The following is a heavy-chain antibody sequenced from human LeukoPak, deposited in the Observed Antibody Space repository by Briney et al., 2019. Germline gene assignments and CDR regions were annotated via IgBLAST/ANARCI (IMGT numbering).Heavy chain of an antibody. CDR2: IEQDGSEE. V-gene: IGHV3-7*05. Sequence: AGTLRLSCAASGFIFSDYWMNWVRHAPGKGLEWVANIEQDGSEEYYEDSVKGSFTISRDNSKNTLYLQMNGLRVEDTAVYYCARSSHYDILTGYSEEDAFDIWGQGTMVTVSS. CDR3: ARSSHYDILTGYSEEDAFDI. D-gene: IGHD3-9*01. CDR1: GFIFSDYW. J-gene: IGHJ3*02.